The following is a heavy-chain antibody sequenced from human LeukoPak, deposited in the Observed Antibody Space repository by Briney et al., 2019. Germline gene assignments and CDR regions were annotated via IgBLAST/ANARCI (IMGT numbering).Heavy chain of an antibody. Sequence: PGGSLRLSCTTSGFTFGDYAMNWVRQAPGKGLEWVAFIGSKAYGGTTDYAASVKGRFTISRDASKSIAYLQMNSLKTEDTAVYYCVRRYSYAYGYFDSWGQGTLVTVSS. V-gene: IGHV3-49*04. J-gene: IGHJ4*02. CDR3: VRRYSYAYGYFDS. D-gene: IGHD5-18*01. CDR1: GFTFGDYA. CDR2: IGSKAYGGTT.